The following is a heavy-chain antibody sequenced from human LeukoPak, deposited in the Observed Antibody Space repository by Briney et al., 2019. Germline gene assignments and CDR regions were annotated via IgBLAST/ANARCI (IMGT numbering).Heavy chain of an antibody. CDR2: IATDGRDK. V-gene: IGHV3-30*18. D-gene: IGHD6-13*01. J-gene: IGHJ4*02. CDR1: GFTFNNYG. Sequence: PGRSLRLSCAASGFTFNNYGMHWVRQAPGKGLEWVAVIATDGRDKKYVDSVKGRFTISRDNSKNTLYLEMNSLRPEDTAVYHCAKDSKVAAAGYFFDYWGQGTLVTVSS. CDR3: AKDSKVAAAGYFFDY.